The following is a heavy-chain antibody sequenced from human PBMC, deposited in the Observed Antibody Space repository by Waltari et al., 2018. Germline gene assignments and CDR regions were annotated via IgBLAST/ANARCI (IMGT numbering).Heavy chain of an antibody. Sequence: QVQLQQWGAGLLKPSETLSLTCAVYGGSFSGYYWSWIRQPPGKGLEWIGEINHSGSTNDNPSLKSRVTISVDTSKNQFSLKLGSVTAADTAVYYCARLDEYSSSQGAFDIWGQGTMVTVSS. J-gene: IGHJ3*02. CDR3: ARLDEYSSSQGAFDI. CDR1: GGSFSGYY. D-gene: IGHD6-6*01. V-gene: IGHV4-34*01. CDR2: INHSGST.